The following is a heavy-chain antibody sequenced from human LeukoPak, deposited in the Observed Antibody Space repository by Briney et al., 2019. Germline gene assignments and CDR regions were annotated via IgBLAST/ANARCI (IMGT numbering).Heavy chain of an antibody. V-gene: IGHV4-39*07. CDR1: GGSISSETYY. J-gene: IGHJ4*02. Sequence: SETLSLTCTVSGGSISSETYYWGWIRQPPGKGLEWIGSIYYTGSTYYNPSLKSRVTVSMDTSKNQFSLKLSSVTVADTALYYCATVGVRGYNYGPFDYWGQGTLVTVSS. CDR2: IYYTGST. CDR3: ATVGVRGYNYGPFDY. D-gene: IGHD5-18*01.